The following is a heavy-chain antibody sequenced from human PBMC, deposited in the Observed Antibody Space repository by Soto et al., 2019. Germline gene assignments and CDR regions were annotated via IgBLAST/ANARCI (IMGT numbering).Heavy chain of an antibody. J-gene: IGHJ4*02. D-gene: IGHD3-22*01. CDR2: IKQDGSEK. CDR1: GFTFSNYW. V-gene: IGHV3-7*01. Sequence: AGGSLRLSCAASGFTFSNYWMSWVRQAPGKGLEWVANIKQDGSEKSSVDSVKGRFTISRDNAKNSLYLQMNSLRAEDTAVYYCAREASGYYYFDYWGQGTLVTVSS. CDR3: AREASGYYYFDY.